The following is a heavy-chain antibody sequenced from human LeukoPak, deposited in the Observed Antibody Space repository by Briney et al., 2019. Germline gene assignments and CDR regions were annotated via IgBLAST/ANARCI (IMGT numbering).Heavy chain of an antibody. CDR3: ARDAGIQHYYFAY. CDR2: ILYDGDNK. Sequence: PGRSLTLSCAASGFTFSSYGMHWVRQAPGKGLEWVAVILYDGDNKYYADSVKGRFTISRDNSKNTLYVQMNSLRSEDTAVYYCARDAGIQHYYFAYWGQGTLGTVSS. D-gene: IGHD5-18*01. V-gene: IGHV3-33*01. CDR1: GFTFSSYG. J-gene: IGHJ4*02.